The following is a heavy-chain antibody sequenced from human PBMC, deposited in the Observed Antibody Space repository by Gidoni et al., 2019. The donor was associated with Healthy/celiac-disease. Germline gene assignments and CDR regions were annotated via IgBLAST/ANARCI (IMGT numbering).Heavy chain of an antibody. CDR3: ARGWWRPTQYSYGPSYYYYGMDV. D-gene: IGHD5-18*01. J-gene: IGHJ6*02. Sequence: QVQLQQWGAGLLKHSETLSLTCAVYGGSSIGYYWSWIRQPQGKGLEWMGEINHSGSTNYNPSLKSRVTISVDTSKNQFSLKLSSVTAADTAVYYCARGWWRPTQYSYGPSYYYYGMDVWGQGTTVTVSS. V-gene: IGHV4-34*01. CDR2: INHSGST. CDR1: GGSSIGYY.